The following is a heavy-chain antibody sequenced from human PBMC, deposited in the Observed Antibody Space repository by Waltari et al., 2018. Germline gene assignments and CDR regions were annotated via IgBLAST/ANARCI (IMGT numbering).Heavy chain of an antibody. CDR1: GGSFSGYY. J-gene: IGHJ3*02. Sequence: QVQLQQWGAGLLKPSETLSLTCAVYGGSFSGYYWSWIRQPPGKGLEWIGEINHSGSTNSNPSLKSRVTISVDTSKNQFSLKLSSVTAADTAVYYCARGQVDDIARIDAFDIWGQGTMVTVSS. CDR3: ARGQVDDIARIDAFDI. D-gene: IGHD3-22*01. V-gene: IGHV4-34*01. CDR2: INHSGST.